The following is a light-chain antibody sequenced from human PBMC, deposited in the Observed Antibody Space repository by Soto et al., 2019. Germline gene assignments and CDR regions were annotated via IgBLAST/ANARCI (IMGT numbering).Light chain of an antibody. CDR2: GNS. V-gene: IGLV1-40*01. CDR3: QSSDSSLSGLV. Sequence: QLVLTQPPSVSGAPGQRVTISCTGSSSNIGAGYDVHWYQQLPGTAPKLLIYGNSNRPSGVPDRFSGSKSGTSASLAITGLQAEDEADYYCQSSDSSLSGLVFGTGTKVTVL. J-gene: IGLJ1*01. CDR1: SSNIGAGYD.